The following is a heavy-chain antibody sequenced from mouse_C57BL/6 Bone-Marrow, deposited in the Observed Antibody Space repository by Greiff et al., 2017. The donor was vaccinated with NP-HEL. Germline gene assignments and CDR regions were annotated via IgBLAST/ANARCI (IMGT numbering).Heavy chain of an antibody. D-gene: IGHD1-1*01. CDR3: ARIPLYYYGSSYYAMDY. J-gene: IGHJ4*01. Sequence: QVQLKESGPGILQPSQTLSLTCSFSGFSLSTFGMGVGWIRQPSGKGLEWLAHIWWDDDKYYNPALKRRLTISKDTSKNQVFLKIANVDTADTATYYCARIPLYYYGSSYYAMDYWGQGTSVTVSS. CDR2: IWWDDDK. V-gene: IGHV8-8*01. CDR1: GFSLSTFGMG.